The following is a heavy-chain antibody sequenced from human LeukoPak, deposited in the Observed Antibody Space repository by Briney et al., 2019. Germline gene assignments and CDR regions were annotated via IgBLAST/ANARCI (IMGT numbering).Heavy chain of an antibody. CDR2: INWKSNSV. CDR3: ANDIKGYHYAMDV. CDR1: GFTFDDYA. J-gene: IGHJ6*02. V-gene: IGHV3-9*01. Sequence: PGGSLRLSCAASGFTFDDYAMHWVRQAPGKGLEWVSGINWKSNSVAYADSVKGRFTISRDNAKNSLYLQMSSLRVEDTALYYCANDIKGYHYAMDVWGQGTTVTVSS.